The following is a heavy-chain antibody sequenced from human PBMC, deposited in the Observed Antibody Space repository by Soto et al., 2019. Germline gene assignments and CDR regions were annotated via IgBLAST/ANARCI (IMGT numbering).Heavy chain of an antibody. Sequence: GGSLRLSCAASGFTFSSYAMSWVRQAPGKXLEWVSAISGSGGRTYYADSMKGRFTIYRDTTKNTLYLQMNSLRAEDTAVYCCAKDLYYYDSSGYDPSPFVYWAQGTLVTV. V-gene: IGHV3-23*01. CDR1: GFTFSSYA. D-gene: IGHD3-22*01. CDR2: ISGSGGRT. CDR3: AKDLYYYDSSGYDPSPFVY. J-gene: IGHJ4*02.